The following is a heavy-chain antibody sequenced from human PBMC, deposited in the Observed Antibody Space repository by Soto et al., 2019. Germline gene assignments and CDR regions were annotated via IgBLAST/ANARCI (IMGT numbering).Heavy chain of an antibody. V-gene: IGHV1-8*01. CDR2: MNPNSGNT. CDR3: ARATGTTDWFDP. CDR1: GYTFTIYD. Sequence: GASLKVSCKASGYTFTIYDINWVRQATGKGLEWMGWMNPNSGNTGYAQKFQGRVTMTRNTSISTAYMELSSLRSEDTAVYCCARATGTTDWFDPWGQGTLVTVSS. J-gene: IGHJ5*02. D-gene: IGHD1-7*01.